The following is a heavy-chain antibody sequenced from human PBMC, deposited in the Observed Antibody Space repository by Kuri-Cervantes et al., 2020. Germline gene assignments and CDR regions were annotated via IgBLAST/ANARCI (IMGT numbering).Heavy chain of an antibody. CDR3: VRDYQNF. D-gene: IGHD2-2*01. CDR1: GFTFGSYA. Sequence: GESLKISCAASGFTFGSYAMHWVRQAPGKGLEWVAVISYDGSNKYYADSVKGRFTISRDNSKNTLYLQMNSLRVEDTAVYYCVRDYQNFWGQGTLVTVSS. J-gene: IGHJ4*02. CDR2: ISYDGSNK. V-gene: IGHV3-30-3*01.